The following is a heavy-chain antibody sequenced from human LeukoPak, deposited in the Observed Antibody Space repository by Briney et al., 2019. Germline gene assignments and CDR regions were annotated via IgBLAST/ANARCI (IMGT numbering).Heavy chain of an antibody. CDR2: MNPNSGTN. V-gene: IGHV1-8*01. J-gene: IGHJ6*04. CDR3: ARGWTRFAPGIVATIEVMDV. D-gene: IGHD5-12*01. CDR1: GYTFTSYD. Sequence: ASVKVSCNAYGYTFTSYDINWVRQATGQGLEWMGWMNPNSGTNGNPHKFQGSVTTTRTTSISTSYMELSILTAEAAADYYCARGWTRFAPGIVATIEVMDVWGEGATVTVSS.